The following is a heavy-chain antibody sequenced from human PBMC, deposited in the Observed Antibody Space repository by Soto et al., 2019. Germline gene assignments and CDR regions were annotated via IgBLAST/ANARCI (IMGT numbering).Heavy chain of an antibody. CDR2: MNPNSGNT. CDR3: TRRARIAKQLWLPFDS. J-gene: IGHJ4*02. Sequence: QVQLAQSGAEVKKPGASVMVSCKASGYTFRDYDINWVRQASGQGLEWMGWMNPNSGNTAYAQKFQGRVTMTGDTTTNTAYMELTSLTSADTAVYYCTRRARIAKQLWLPFDSWAQGTLVTVSS. D-gene: IGHD3-22*01. V-gene: IGHV1-8*01. CDR1: GYTFRDYD.